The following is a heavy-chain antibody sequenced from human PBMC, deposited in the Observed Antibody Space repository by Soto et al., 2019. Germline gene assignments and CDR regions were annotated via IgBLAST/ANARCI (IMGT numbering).Heavy chain of an antibody. CDR3: ARVAITLIRGLKVDFYSMDV. CDR2: ISVYNGNK. Sequence: ASVKVSCKASGYTFNNYGITWVRQAPGQGLEWLGWISVYNGNKNYAKKVQGRVSMTADTSTSTAHMELRSLQSDDTAVYFCARVAITLIRGLKVDFYSMDVWGQGTTVTVSS. CDR1: GYTFNNYG. D-gene: IGHD3-10*01. V-gene: IGHV1-18*01. J-gene: IGHJ6*02.